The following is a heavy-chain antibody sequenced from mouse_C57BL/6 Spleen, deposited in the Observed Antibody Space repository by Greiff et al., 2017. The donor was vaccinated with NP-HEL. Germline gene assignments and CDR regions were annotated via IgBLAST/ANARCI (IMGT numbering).Heavy chain of an antibody. CDR2: IDPETGGT. D-gene: IGHD1-1*01. CDR3: KSCGYYGSGYPYYAMDY. Sequence: QVQLQQSGAELVRPGASVTLSCKASGYTFTDYEMHWVKQTPVQGLEWIGAIDPETGGTAYNQKFKGKAILTVDKSSSTAYMELRSLTSEDSAVYYCKSCGYYGSGYPYYAMDYWGQGTSVTVAS. CDR1: GYTFTDYE. J-gene: IGHJ4*01. V-gene: IGHV1-15*01.